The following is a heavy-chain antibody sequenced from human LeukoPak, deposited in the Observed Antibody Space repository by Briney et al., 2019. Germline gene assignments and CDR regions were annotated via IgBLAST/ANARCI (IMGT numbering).Heavy chain of an antibody. J-gene: IGHJ4*02. CDR1: GFTFSSYW. CDR2: IKQDGSEK. V-gene: IGHV3-7*01. D-gene: IGHD5-18*01. Sequence: GGSLRLSCAASGFTFSSYWMSWVRQAPGKGLEWVANIKQDGSEKYYVDSVKGRFTISRDNAKNSLYLQMISLRAEDTAVYYCARDAEGRRYSPQDYWGQGTLVTVSS. CDR3: ARDAEGRRYSPQDY.